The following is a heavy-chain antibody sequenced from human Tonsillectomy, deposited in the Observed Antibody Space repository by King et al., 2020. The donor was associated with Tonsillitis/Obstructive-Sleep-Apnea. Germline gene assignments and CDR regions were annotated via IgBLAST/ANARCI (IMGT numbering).Heavy chain of an antibody. V-gene: IGHV4-39*02. D-gene: IGHD3-16*02. CDR2: IYYSGNT. CDR1: GGSISSGTYY. J-gene: IGHJ4*02. Sequence: LQLQESGPGLVKPSETLSLTCTVSGGSISSGTYYWDWIRQPPGKGLEWIGTIYYSGNTYYKPSLKSRVTISVDTSKNQFSLKLSSVTAADTAVYYCAREGVWGNYRYPYFDYWGQGTLVTVSS. CDR3: AREGVWGNYRYPYFDY.